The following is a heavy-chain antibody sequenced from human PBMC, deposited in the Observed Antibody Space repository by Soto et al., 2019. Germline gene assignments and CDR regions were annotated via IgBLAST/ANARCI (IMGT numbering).Heavy chain of an antibody. V-gene: IGHV3-7*03. CDR3: VTSPYPSFYYYGLNV. CDR1: GFTFKSYW. CDR2: IKEDGSEK. Sequence: GGSRRLSCAASGFTFKSYWMIWVRQTPGKGLEWVANIKEDGSEKYYVDSVKGRFTISRDNGKNALYLQMNSLRVEDTAIYYCVTSPYPSFYYYGLNVWGQGTTVTVSS. J-gene: IGHJ6*02.